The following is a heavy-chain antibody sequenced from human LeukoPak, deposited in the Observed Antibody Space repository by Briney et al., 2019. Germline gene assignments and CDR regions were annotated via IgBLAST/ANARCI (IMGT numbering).Heavy chain of an antibody. CDR2: ISYSGTT. CDR3: ARTSQGAFDI. CDR1: GDSISSSNYY. J-gene: IGHJ3*02. V-gene: IGHV4-39*01. Sequence: PSETLSLTCTVSGDSISSSNYYWGWIRQPPGKGLGWIGGISYSGTTYYNPSLKSRVTISIDTSKNQFSLKLSSVTAADTAVYYCARTSQGAFDIWGQGTMVTVSS.